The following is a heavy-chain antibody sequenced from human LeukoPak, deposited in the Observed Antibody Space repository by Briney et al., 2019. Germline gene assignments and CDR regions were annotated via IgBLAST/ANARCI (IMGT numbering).Heavy chain of an antibody. CDR1: GGSFSGYY. Sequence: SETLSLTCAVYGGSFSGYYWSWIRQPPGKGLGWIGEINHSGSTNYNPSLKSRVTISVDTSKNQFSLKLSSVTAADTAVYYCAITYYDFWSGYYTPYYFDYWGQGTLVTVSS. V-gene: IGHV4-34*01. J-gene: IGHJ4*02. CDR3: AITYYDFWSGYYTPYYFDY. D-gene: IGHD3-3*01. CDR2: INHSGST.